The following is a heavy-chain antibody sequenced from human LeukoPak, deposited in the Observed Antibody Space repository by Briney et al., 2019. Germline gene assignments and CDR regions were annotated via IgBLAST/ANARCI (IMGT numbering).Heavy chain of an antibody. CDR1: GFTFSNAW. J-gene: IGHJ4*02. CDR3: TTELLYVWESYRQTDY. CDR2: IKSKTDGRTT. V-gene: IGHV3-15*01. Sequence: GGSLRLSCAASGFTFSNAWMSWVRQAPRQGLEWVGRIKSKTDGRTTDYPAPGKGRFTISRDDSKNTLYLQMNSLKTEDTAVYYCTTELLYVWESYRQTDYWGQGTLVTVSS. D-gene: IGHD3-16*02.